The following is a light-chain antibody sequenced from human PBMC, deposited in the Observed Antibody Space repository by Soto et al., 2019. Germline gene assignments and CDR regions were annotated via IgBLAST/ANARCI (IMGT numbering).Light chain of an antibody. CDR1: QSVGSNY. J-gene: IGKJ3*01. CDR2: GAS. Sequence: EIVLTQSPGTLSLSLGERATVSCRASQSVGSNYLAWYQRKPGQAPRLLIYGASSRATGIPVRFSGSGSGTDFTLTISRLEPEDFSVYYCQQYATTPFTFGPGTKVDIK. V-gene: IGKV3-20*01. CDR3: QQYATTPFT.